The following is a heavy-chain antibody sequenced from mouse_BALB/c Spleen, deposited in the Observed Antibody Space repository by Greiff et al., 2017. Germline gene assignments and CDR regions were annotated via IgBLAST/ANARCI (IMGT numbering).Heavy chain of an antibody. J-gene: IGHJ4*01. CDR3: ARDDYGSSYYAMDY. Sequence: EVMLVESGGGLVKPGGSLKLSCAASGFTFSDYYMYWVRQTPEKRLEWVATISDGGSYTYYPDSVKGRFTISRDNAKNNLYLQMSSLKSEDTAMYYCARDDYGSSYYAMDYWGQGTSVTVSS. D-gene: IGHD1-1*01. V-gene: IGHV5-4*02. CDR2: ISDGGSYT. CDR1: GFTFSDYY.